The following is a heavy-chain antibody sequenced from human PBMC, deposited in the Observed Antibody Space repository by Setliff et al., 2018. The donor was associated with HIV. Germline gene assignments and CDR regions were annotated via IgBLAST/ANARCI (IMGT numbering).Heavy chain of an antibody. Sequence: SETLSLTCNVSGVSMSTTSYYWGWIRQPPGKGLEWIASIYYSGTTYYNPSLRSRVTISIDTSKNQLFLKLTSVPAADTAVYYCARGASYGSGRHRWNYCGQGTLVTVSS. CDR3: ARGASYGSGRHRWNY. J-gene: IGHJ4*02. V-gene: IGHV4-39*07. D-gene: IGHD3-10*01. CDR2: IYYSGTT. CDR1: GVSMSTTSYY.